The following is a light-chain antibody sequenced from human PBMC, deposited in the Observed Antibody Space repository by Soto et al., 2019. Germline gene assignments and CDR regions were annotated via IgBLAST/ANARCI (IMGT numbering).Light chain of an antibody. CDR1: QSISSY. J-gene: IGKJ2*01. V-gene: IGKV3-15*01. CDR2: GAS. Sequence: EIVMTQSPATLSVSPGERATLSCRASQSISSYLAWYQQKPGQAPRLLVYGASTRATGIPARFSGSGSGTEFTLTISSLQSEDVAVYYCLQYNDWPPMYTFGQGTKLEI. CDR3: LQYNDWPPMYT.